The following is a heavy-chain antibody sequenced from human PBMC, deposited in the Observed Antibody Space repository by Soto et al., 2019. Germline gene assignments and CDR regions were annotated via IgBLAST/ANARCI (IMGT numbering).Heavy chain of an antibody. Sequence: GGSLRLSCAASGFTFSSYAMSWVRQAPGKGLEWVSAISGSGGSTYYADSVKGRFTISRDNSKNTLYLQMNSLGAEDTAVYYCTTFPYYDYVWGSYTAFDIWGQGTMVTVSS. D-gene: IGHD3-16*01. J-gene: IGHJ3*02. V-gene: IGHV3-23*01. CDR2: ISGSGGST. CDR1: GFTFSSYA. CDR3: TTFPYYDYVWGSYTAFDI.